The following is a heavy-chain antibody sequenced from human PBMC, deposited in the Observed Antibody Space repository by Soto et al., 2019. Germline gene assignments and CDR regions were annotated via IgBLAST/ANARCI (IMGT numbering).Heavy chain of an antibody. J-gene: IGHJ6*03. CDR1: GDSVSSNRAA. V-gene: IGHV6-1*01. CDR2: TYYRSKWYN. CDR3: ARVITIFGVAETPGLYYYYNYMAV. Sequence: QVQLQQSGPGLVKPSQTLSLTFAISGDSVSSNRAAWNWLRQSPSRGLEWLGRTYYRSKWYNDYAVYVKSRTTIIPDTATNLFSLHLNSLTREDTAVYYCARVITIFGVAETPGLYYYYNYMAVWGKGTTVTVSS. D-gene: IGHD3-3*01.